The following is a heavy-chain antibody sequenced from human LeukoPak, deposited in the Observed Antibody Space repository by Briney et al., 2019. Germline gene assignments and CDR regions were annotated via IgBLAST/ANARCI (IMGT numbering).Heavy chain of an antibody. Sequence: SETLSLTCFVSGDSISSSYWSWIRQSPGKGLEWIGYIYYSGSTNYNPSLKSRVTISIGTSESQFSLKVTSVTAADTAVYYCAKVGPYWYFDLWGRGTLVTVSS. J-gene: IGHJ2*01. D-gene: IGHD3-16*01. CDR3: AKVGPYWYFDL. V-gene: IGHV4-59*01. CDR2: IYYSGST. CDR1: GDSISSSY.